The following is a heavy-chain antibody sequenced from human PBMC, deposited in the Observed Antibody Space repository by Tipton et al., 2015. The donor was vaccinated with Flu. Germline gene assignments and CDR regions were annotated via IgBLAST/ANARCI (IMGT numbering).Heavy chain of an antibody. CDR1: GYTFTGYY. D-gene: IGHD3-10*01. CDR3: ARDASYYYGSGSYY. Sequence: QLVQSGAEVKKPGASVKVSCKASGYTFTGYYMHWVRQAPGQGLEWMGWNNPNSGGTNYAQKFQGRVTMTRDTSISTAYMELSRLRSDDTAVYYCARDASYYYGSGSYYWGQGTLVTVSS. J-gene: IGHJ4*02. V-gene: IGHV1-2*02. CDR2: NNPNSGGT.